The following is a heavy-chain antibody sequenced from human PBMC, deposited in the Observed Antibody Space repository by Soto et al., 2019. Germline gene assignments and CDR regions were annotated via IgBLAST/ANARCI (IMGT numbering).Heavy chain of an antibody. J-gene: IGHJ4*02. CDR3: ARDYSPAYSSPFDY. V-gene: IGHV3-11*01. D-gene: IGHD6-13*01. CDR1: GLTFSDYY. CDR2: ISSSGSTI. Sequence: GGSLRLSCASSGLTFSDYYMSWIRQAPGKGLEWVSYISSSGSTIYYADSVKGRFTISRDNAKNSLYLQMNSLRAEDTAVYYCARDYSPAYSSPFDYWGQGTLVTVSS.